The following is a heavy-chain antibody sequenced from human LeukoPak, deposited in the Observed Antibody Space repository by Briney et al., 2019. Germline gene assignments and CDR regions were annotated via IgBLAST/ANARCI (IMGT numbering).Heavy chain of an antibody. Sequence: GGSLRLSCAASGFTFSDYYMSWIRQAPGKGLEWASDISNSGSIKNYADSVKGRFTISRDNAKNSLYLQMNSLRAEDTALYYCARGTATVDYWGQGTLVTVSS. D-gene: IGHD5-24*01. V-gene: IGHV3-11*01. CDR1: GFTFSDYY. CDR3: ARGTATVDY. J-gene: IGHJ4*02. CDR2: ISNSGSIK.